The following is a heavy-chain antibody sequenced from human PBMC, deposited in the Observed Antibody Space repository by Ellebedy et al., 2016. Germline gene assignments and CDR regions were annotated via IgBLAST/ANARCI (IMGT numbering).Heavy chain of an antibody. D-gene: IGHD6-19*01. V-gene: IGHV3-23*01. CDR1: GFTFSSYA. CDR3: AAGYSGGLYGIDY. J-gene: IGHJ4*02. CDR2: ISGSGGST. Sequence: GESLKISCAASGFTFSSYAMSWVRQAPGKGLEWVSAISGSGGSTYYADSVKGRFTISRDNAKNSLYLQMNSLRDEDTAVYYCAAGYSGGLYGIDYWGQGTLVIVSS.